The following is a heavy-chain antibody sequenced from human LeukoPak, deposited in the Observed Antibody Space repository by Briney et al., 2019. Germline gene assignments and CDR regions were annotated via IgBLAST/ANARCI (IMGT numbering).Heavy chain of an antibody. CDR1: GYTFGDHG. CDR2: LNPNGGNI. Sequence: GGSLRLSCAGSGYTFGDHGMNWVRQAPGKGLGWVSGLNPNGGNIGYADSLKGRFTISRDNAKNSLYLEMNSLRAEDTALYYCARDRSYGAFQDWGQGTLVSVSS. J-gene: IGHJ4*02. CDR3: ARDRSYGAFQD. V-gene: IGHV3-20*04. D-gene: IGHD1-26*01.